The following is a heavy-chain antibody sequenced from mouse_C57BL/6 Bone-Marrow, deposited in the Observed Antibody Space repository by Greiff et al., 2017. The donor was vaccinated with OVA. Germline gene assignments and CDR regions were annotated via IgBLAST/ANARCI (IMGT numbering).Heavy chain of an antibody. CDR2: ISNLAYSI. CDR3: ARRGDWYYAMDY. J-gene: IGHJ4*01. CDR1: GFTFSDYG. V-gene: IGHV5-15*01. Sequence: EVMLVESGGGLVQPGGSLKLSCAASGFTFSDYGMAWVRQAPRKGPEWVAFISNLAYSIYYADTVTGRFTISGENAKNTLYLEMSMLRSEDTAMYYCARRGDWYYAMDYWGQGTSVTVSS. D-gene: IGHD3-3*01.